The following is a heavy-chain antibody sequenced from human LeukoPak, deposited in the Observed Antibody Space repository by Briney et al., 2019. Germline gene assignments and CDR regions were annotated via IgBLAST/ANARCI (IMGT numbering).Heavy chain of an antibody. Sequence: PGGSLRLSCAASGFAFNDFGMHWLRQAPGKGLEWVAVIWYDGSNEYYADSVKGRFTISKDNSKNTLYLQMNNLRAEDTAVYYCARKPGGYQYHFDYWGQGTLVTVFS. V-gene: IGHV3-33*01. D-gene: IGHD5-12*01. J-gene: IGHJ4*02. CDR3: ARKPGGYQYHFDY. CDR1: GFAFNDFG. CDR2: IWYDGSNE.